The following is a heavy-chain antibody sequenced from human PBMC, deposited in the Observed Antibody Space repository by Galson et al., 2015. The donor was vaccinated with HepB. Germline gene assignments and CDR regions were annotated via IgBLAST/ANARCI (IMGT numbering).Heavy chain of an antibody. Sequence: QVQLQESGPGLVKPSETLSLTCTVSGGSISSYYWSWIRQPLGKGLEWIGYIYYSGSTNYNPSLKSRVTISVDTSKNQFSLKLSSVTAADTAVYYCARDGGYCSSTSCYAFDIWGQGTMVTVSS. V-gene: IGHV4-59*01. D-gene: IGHD2-2*01. J-gene: IGHJ3*02. CDR2: IYYSGST. CDR1: GGSISSYY. CDR3: ARDGGYCSSTSCYAFDI.